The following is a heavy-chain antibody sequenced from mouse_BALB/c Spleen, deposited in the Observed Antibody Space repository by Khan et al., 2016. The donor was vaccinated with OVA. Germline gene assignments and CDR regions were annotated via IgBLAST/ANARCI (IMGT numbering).Heavy chain of an antibody. J-gene: IGHJ2*01. D-gene: IGHD1-1*01. CDR2: ITVKSDNSGA. CDR3: SRSGYYYGTPFDD. Sequence: VQLVETGGGLVRPGNSLKLSCVTSGFTFSYYRMHWLRQFPGKRLEWIAVITVKSDNSGANYAESVKGRFTISRDDSKSSVYLQMNRLREEDTATYYGSRSGYYYGTPFDDWGQGTTLTVSS. V-gene: IGHV13-2*02. CDR1: GFTFSYYR.